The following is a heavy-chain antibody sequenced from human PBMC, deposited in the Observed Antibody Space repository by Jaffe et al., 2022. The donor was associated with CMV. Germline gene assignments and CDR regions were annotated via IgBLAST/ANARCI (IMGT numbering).Heavy chain of an antibody. CDR2: IYYSGST. CDR3: ARHPDATELLWPGKDEPRGDYYYMDV. J-gene: IGHJ6*03. D-gene: IGHD3-10*01. Sequence: QLQLQESGPGLVKPSETLSLTCTVSGGSISSSSYYWGWIRQPPGKGLEWIGSIYYSGSTYYNPSLKSRVTISVDTSKNQFSLKLSSVTAADTAVYYCARHPDATELLWPGKDEPRGDYYYMDVWGKGTTVTVSS. V-gene: IGHV4-39*01. CDR1: GGSISSSSYY.